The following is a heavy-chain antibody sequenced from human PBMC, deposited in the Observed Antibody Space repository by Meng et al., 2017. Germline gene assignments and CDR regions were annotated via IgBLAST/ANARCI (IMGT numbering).Heavy chain of an antibody. Sequence: QVEVVGVGGGVVRHGRSLRLSWAASGLTFSSYGMHWVRQAPGKGVEWVGVIWYDGSNKYYADSVKGRFTNSRDNSKNTLYLQMNSLGAEDTAVYYCARVVYSSGWSFDYWGQGTLVTVSS. CDR1: GLTFSSYG. CDR2: IWYDGSNK. CDR3: ARVVYSSGWSFDY. V-gene: IGHV3-33*01. D-gene: IGHD6-19*01. J-gene: IGHJ4*02.